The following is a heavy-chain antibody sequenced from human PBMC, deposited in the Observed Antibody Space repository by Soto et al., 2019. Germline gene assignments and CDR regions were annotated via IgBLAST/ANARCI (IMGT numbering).Heavy chain of an antibody. CDR3: AMGPILPGATSWLDP. J-gene: IGHJ5*02. CDR2: IIPMTGTP. CDR1: GGIFSSFS. D-gene: IGHD2-2*01. V-gene: IGHV1-69*01. Sequence: QVQLVQSGAEVKTPGSSVEVSCKASGGIFSSFSITWVRQVPGHGLEWMGGIIPMTGTPNYAEKFQGRLTLTADASTRTAYLVLRSLKSEDTAVYYCAMGPILPGATSWLDPWGQGTVVIVSS.